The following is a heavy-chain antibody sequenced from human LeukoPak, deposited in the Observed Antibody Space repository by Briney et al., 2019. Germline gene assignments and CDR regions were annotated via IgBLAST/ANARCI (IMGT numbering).Heavy chain of an antibody. D-gene: IGHD1-14*01. V-gene: IGHV3-23*01. Sequence: PGGSLRLSCVASGFTFRNYAMAWVRQAPGKGLECVSAISGSGDSLRHADSVKGRFTISRDNSKNTLYLQMNSLRAEDTAVYYCAKGQKTIHPRPAFDIWGQGTMVTVSS. CDR3: AKGQKTIHPRPAFDI. J-gene: IGHJ3*02. CDR2: ISGSGDSL. CDR1: GFTFRNYA.